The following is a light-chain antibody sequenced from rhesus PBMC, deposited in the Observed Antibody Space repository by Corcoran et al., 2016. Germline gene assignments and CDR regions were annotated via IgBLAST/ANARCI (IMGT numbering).Light chain of an antibody. CDR1: QSVSSS. V-gene: IGKV3-42*01. Sequence: EIVMTQSPATLSLSPGERATLSCRASQSVSSSLAWYQQKLGQAPKLFIYGASRRAPGIPDRFSGSGSGTEFTLTISSLEPEDVGVYYCQQDYSWPRTFGRGTKVEIK. CDR2: GAS. J-gene: IGKJ1*01. CDR3: QQDYSWPRT.